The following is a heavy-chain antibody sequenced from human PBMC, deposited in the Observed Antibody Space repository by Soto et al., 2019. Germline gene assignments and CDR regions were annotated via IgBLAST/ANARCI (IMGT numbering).Heavy chain of an antibody. CDR2: LSSSSSYI. CDR3: AGGGMMYGDYRSMDV. D-gene: IGHD4-17*01. J-gene: IGHJ6*02. Sequence: PWCSVRLSGASSEIVYRGCHLTFERKAPGKGLEWVSSLSSSSSYIYYADSVKGRFTISRDNAKNSLYLQMNSLRAEDTAVFYCAGGGMMYGDYRSMDVWGQGTPVTVSS. V-gene: IGHV3-21*01. CDR1: EIVYRGCH.